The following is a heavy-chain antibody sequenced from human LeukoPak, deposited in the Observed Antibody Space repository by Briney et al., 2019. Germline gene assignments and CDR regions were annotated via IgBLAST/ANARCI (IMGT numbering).Heavy chain of an antibody. Sequence: SETLSLTCTVSGGSISSSSYYWGWIRQPPGKGLEWIGSIYYSGSTYYNPSLKSRVTISVDTSKNQFSLKLSSVTAADTAVYYCARLGIGSGYYYGAGFDYWGQGTLVTVSS. CDR1: GGSISSSSYY. J-gene: IGHJ4*02. V-gene: IGHV4-39*07. CDR3: ARLGIGSGYYYGAGFDY. D-gene: IGHD3-22*01. CDR2: IYYSGST.